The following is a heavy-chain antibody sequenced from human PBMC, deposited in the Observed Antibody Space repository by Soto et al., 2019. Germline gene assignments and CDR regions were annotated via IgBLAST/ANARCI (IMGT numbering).Heavy chain of an antibody. CDR2: INHSGST. V-gene: IGHV4-34*01. CDR1: GGSFSGYY. Sequence: QVQLQQWGAGLLKPSETLSLTCAVYGGSFSGYYWSWIRQPPGKGLVWIGEINHSGSTNYNPSLKSRVTISVDTSKNQFSLKLSSVTAADTAVYYCARVGSSWYNWFDPWGQGTLVTVSS. J-gene: IGHJ5*02. CDR3: ARVGSSWYNWFDP. D-gene: IGHD6-13*01.